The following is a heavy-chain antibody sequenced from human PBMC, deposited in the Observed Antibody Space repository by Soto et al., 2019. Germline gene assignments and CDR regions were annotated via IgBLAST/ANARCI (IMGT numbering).Heavy chain of an antibody. Sequence: ASVKVSCKSSGGTFSSHSINWVRQAPGQGLEWMGGIIPIFGPANFAKKFQGRVTITADESTATAYMELSSLTSEDTAVYYCATGSFTSTGGRIGYHYNAMDVWGQGTTVTVSS. J-gene: IGHJ6*02. V-gene: IGHV1-69*13. CDR1: GGTFSSHS. CDR3: ATGSFTSTGGRIGYHYNAMDV. D-gene: IGHD1-1*01. CDR2: IIPIFGPA.